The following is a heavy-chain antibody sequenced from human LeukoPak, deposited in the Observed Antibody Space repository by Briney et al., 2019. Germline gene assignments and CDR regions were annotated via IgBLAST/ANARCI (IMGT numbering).Heavy chain of an antibody. Sequence: PGGSLRLSCAASGFTFSSYAMHWVRQAPGKGLEWVAVISYDGSNKYYADSVKGRFTISRDNSKNTLYLQMNSLRAEDTAVYYCASAFILYFDYWGQGTLVTVSS. CDR1: GFTFSSYA. V-gene: IGHV3-30*04. J-gene: IGHJ4*02. CDR2: ISYDGSNK. D-gene: IGHD3-16*02. CDR3: ASAFILYFDY.